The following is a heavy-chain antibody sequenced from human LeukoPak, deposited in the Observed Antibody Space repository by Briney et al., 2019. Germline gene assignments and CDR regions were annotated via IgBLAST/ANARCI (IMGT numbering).Heavy chain of an antibody. CDR3: ARHYGAHRDYYGLDV. CDR2: INHSGST. V-gene: IGHV4-34*01. Sequence: SETLSLTCAVYGGSFSGYYWSWIRQPPGKGLEWIGEINHSGSTNYNPSLKSRVIISVDTSKNQFSLNLSSVTAADTAVYYCARHYGAHRDYYGLDVWGQGTTVTVSS. J-gene: IGHJ6*02. CDR1: GGSFSGYY. D-gene: IGHD4-17*01.